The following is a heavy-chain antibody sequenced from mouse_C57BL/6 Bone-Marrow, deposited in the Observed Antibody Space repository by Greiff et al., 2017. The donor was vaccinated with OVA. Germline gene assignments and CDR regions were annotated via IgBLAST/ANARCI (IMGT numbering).Heavy chain of an antibody. Sequence: QVQLQQPGAELVRPGSSVKLSCKASGYTFTSYCMHWVKQRPIQGLEWIGNINPSDGDTHYNQKFKDKATLTVDKSSSTAYMQLSSLTSEDSAVYYWESTETYYGSGNWFDYGGQGKALTVSA. CDR1: GYTFTSYC. CDR3: ESTETYYGSGNWFDY. D-gene: IGHD2-10*01. V-gene: IGHV1-52*01. CDR2: INPSDGDT. J-gene: IGHJ2*01.